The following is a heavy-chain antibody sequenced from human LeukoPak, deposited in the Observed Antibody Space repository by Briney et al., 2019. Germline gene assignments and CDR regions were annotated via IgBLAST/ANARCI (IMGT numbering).Heavy chain of an antibody. D-gene: IGHD3-22*01. CDR1: GYTFTSYG. J-gene: IGHJ5*02. V-gene: IGHV1-18*01. CDR2: ISAYNGNT. CDR3: ARDWYYYDSTSYYGDPNWFDP. Sequence: ASVKVSCKASGYTFTSYGISWVRHAPGQGLEWMGWISAYNGNTNYAQKLQGRVTMTTDTSTSTAYMELKSLRSDDTAVYYCARDWYYYDSTSYYGDPNWFDPWGQGTLVTVSS.